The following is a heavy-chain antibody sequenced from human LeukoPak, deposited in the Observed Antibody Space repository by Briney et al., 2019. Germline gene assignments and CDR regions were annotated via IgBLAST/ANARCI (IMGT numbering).Heavy chain of an antibody. J-gene: IGHJ6*02. D-gene: IGHD3-3*01. CDR1: GGSISSGGYY. Sequence: SETLSLTCTVSGGSISSGGYYWSWIRQHPGKGLEWIGYIYYSGSTYYNPSLKSRVTISVDTSKNQFSLKLSSVTAADTAVYYCARDYDFWSGYSYGMDVWGQGTTVTVSS. CDR2: IYYSGST. CDR3: ARDYDFWSGYSYGMDV. V-gene: IGHV4-31*03.